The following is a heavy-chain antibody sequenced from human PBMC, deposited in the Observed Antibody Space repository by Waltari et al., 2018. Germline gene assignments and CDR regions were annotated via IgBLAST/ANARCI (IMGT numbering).Heavy chain of an antibody. CDR3: SVSLNS. CDR1: GFTFSSSW. J-gene: IGHJ4*02. CDR2: IKPDGSET. V-gene: IGHV3-7*01. Sequence: EVQLVESGGGLVQPGESLRLSCRASGFTFSSSWMAWVRQAPGKGLEWVAKIKPDGSETHYVDSVQGRFTISRDNAQNLLYLQMNSLRAEDAAVYYCSVSLNSWGQGTLVTVSS.